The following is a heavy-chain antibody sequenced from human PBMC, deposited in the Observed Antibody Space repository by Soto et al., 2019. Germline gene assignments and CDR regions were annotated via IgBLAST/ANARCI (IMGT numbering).Heavy chain of an antibody. V-gene: IGHV4-59*12. J-gene: IGHJ6*02. CDR1: GGTISSYY. CDR2: IYSRGTT. CDR3: ATGRISRGMDV. Sequence: SETLSLTCSVSGGTISSYYWSWIRQPPGKGLEWIGYIYSRGTTSYNPSLKSRATILVDTSKNQFSLRLTSVTATDTAVYYCATGRISRGMDVWGQGTTVTVS.